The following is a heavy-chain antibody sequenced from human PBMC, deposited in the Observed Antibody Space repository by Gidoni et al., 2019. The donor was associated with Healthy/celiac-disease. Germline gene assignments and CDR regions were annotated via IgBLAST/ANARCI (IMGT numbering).Heavy chain of an antibody. D-gene: IGHD3-10*01. V-gene: IGHV3-15*01. Sequence: LEWVGRIKSKTDGGTTDYAAPVKGRFTISRYDSKNTLYLQMNSLKAEDTALYYCTYQGVINDFDYWGQGTLVTVSS. CDR2: IKSKTDGGTT. CDR3: TYQGVINDFDY. J-gene: IGHJ4*02.